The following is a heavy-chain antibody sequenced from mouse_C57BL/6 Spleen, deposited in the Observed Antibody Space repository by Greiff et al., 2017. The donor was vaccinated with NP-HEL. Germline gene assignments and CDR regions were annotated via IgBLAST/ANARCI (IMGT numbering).Heavy chain of an antibody. CDR2: YPGSGNTY. V-gene: IGHV1-83*01. D-gene: IGHD2-4*01. CDR3: YYDYAWFAY. J-gene: IGHJ3*01. Sequence: VKQKPGKGLEWIGEIYPGSGNTYYNEKFKGKATLTADTSSSTAYMQLSSLTSEDSAVYFCAYYDYAWFAYWGQGTLVTVSA.